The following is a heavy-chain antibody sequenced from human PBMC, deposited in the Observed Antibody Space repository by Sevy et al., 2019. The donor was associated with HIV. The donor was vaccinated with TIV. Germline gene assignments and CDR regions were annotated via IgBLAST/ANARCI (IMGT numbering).Heavy chain of an antibody. V-gene: IGHV3-23*01. CDR1: GFTFNKYA. D-gene: IGHD6-13*01. Sequence: GGSLRLSCTVSGFTFNKYAMSWVRQAPGKGLEWVSVIGGSGGNTDYADSVKGRFTISRDNSKNTLYLQMNSLRAEDTAIYYCATTYSSTPWGQGTLVTVSS. CDR2: IGGSGGNT. J-gene: IGHJ5*02. CDR3: ATTYSSTP.